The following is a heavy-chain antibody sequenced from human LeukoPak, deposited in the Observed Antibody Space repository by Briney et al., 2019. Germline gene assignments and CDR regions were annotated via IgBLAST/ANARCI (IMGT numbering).Heavy chain of an antibody. CDR1: GFTVSSHV. CDR2: IVGNTAGTT. V-gene: IGHV3-23*01. D-gene: IGHD6-19*01. CDR3: ARDTSGWYGAFEF. J-gene: IGHJ4*02. Sequence: GGSLRLSCAASGFTVSSHVMKWVRQAPGKGPEWVSVIVGNTAGTTYYADSVKGRFTISRDSVKNTVDLQMSSLRAEDTAVYYCARDTSGWYGAFEFWGQGALVTVSS.